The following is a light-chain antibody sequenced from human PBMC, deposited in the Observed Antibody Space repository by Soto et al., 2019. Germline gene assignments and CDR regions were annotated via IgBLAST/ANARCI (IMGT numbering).Light chain of an antibody. CDR3: FSFTTDWTHV. CDR2: DVS. CDR1: SSDVGGYNY. Sequence: QSALTQPASVSGSPGQSITISCTGTSSDVGGYNYVSWYQQHPGKAPKLMIYDVSNRPSGVSNRFSGSKSGNTASLTISGLQAEDEADYYCFSFTTDWTHVFGTGTKVTVL. V-gene: IGLV2-14*01. J-gene: IGLJ1*01.